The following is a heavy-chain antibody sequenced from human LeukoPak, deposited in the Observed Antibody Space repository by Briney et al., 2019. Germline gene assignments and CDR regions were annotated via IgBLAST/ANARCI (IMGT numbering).Heavy chain of an antibody. Sequence: GGSLRLSCAASGFTFSSYGMHWVRQAPGKGLEWVAVISYDGSNKYYADSVKGRFTISRDNSKNTLYLQMNSLRAEDTAVYYCATRDTKWDLQHDYWGQGTLVTVSS. CDR1: GFTFSSYG. CDR2: ISYDGSNK. D-gene: IGHD1-26*01. CDR3: ATRDTKWDLQHDY. J-gene: IGHJ4*02. V-gene: IGHV3-30*03.